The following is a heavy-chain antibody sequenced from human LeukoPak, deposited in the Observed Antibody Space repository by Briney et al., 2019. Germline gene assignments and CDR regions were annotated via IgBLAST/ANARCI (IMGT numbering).Heavy chain of an antibody. CDR2: INPNSGGT. Sequence: GASVKVSCKASGYTFTGYYMHWVRQAPGQGLEWMGRINPNSGGTNYAQKFQGRVTMTRDTSISTAYMELSRLRSDDTAVYYCARDSGYSSGIDYWGQGTLVTVSS. CDR3: ARDSGYSSGIDY. V-gene: IGHV1-2*06. CDR1: GYTFTGYY. D-gene: IGHD6-19*01. J-gene: IGHJ4*02.